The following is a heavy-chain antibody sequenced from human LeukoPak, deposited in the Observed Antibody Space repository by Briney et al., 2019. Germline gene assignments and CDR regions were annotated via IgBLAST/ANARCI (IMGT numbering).Heavy chain of an antibody. D-gene: IGHD3-9*01. CDR2: ISGSGGST. Sequence: GGSLRLSCAASGFTFSSYAMSWVRQAPGKGLEWVSAISGSGGSTYYADSGKGRFTISRDNSKNTLYLQMNSLRAEDTAVYYCAKNVLTGYYRLYYFDYWGQGTLVTVSS. J-gene: IGHJ4*02. CDR1: GFTFSSYA. V-gene: IGHV3-23*01. CDR3: AKNVLTGYYRLYYFDY.